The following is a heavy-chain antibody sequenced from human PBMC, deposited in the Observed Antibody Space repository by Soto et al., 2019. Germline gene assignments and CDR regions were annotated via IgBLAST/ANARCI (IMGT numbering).Heavy chain of an antibody. CDR3: ARDQAAAGRGVDY. V-gene: IGHV3-33*01. D-gene: IGHD6-13*01. J-gene: IGHJ4*02. Sequence: QVQLVESGGGVVQPGRSLRLSCAASGFTFSSYGMHWVRQAPGKGLEWVAVIWYDGSNKYYADSVKGRFTISRDNSKNTLYLQMNSLRAEDTAVYCCARDQAAAGRGVDYWGQGTLVTVSS. CDR1: GFTFSSYG. CDR2: IWYDGSNK.